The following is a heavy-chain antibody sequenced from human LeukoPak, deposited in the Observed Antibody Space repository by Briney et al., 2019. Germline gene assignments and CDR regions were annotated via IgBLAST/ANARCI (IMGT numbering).Heavy chain of an antibody. V-gene: IGHV1-69*05. CDR2: IIRIFGTA. CDR1: GGTFSSYA. J-gene: IGHJ4*02. CDR3: ARDQANYYDSSGYYYPLNY. Sequence: SVKVSCKASGGTFSSYAISWVRQAPGQGLEWMGRIIRIFGTANYAQKFQGRVTITTDESTSTAYMELSSLRSEDTAVYYCARDQANYYDSSGYYYPLNYWGQGTLVTVSS. D-gene: IGHD3-22*01.